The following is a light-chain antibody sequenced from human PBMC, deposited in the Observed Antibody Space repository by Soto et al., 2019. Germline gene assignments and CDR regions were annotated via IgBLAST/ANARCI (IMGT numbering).Light chain of an antibody. Sequence: EIVLTQSPGTLSLSPGERATVSCRASQSVSSALAWYLQKPGQAPRLLIYDASTRAAGIPVRFSGSGSGTDFTLSISSLEPEDFAVYYCQQRSNWPAMITFGQGTRLEIK. V-gene: IGKV3-11*01. CDR1: QSVSSA. CDR3: QQRSNWPAMIT. CDR2: DAS. J-gene: IGKJ5*01.